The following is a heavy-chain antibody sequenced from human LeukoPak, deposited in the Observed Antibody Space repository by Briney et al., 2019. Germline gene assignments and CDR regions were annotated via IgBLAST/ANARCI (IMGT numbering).Heavy chain of an antibody. CDR2: IKSKTDGGPT. J-gene: IGHJ3*02. V-gene: IGHV3-15*01. D-gene: IGHD5-18*01. CDR1: GFTFSNAW. Sequence: GGSLRLSCAASGFTFSNAWMSWVRQAPGKGLEWVGRIKSKTDGGPTDYAAPVKGRFTISRDDSKNTLYLQMNSLKTEDTAVYYCTTVDTAMVSRRAFDIWGQGTMVTVSS. CDR3: TTVDTAMVSRRAFDI.